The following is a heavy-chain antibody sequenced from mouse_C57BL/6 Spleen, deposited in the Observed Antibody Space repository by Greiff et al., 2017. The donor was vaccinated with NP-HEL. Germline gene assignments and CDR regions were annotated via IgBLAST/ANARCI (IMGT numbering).Heavy chain of an antibody. CDR2: IYPGSGST. CDR1: GYTFTRYW. Sequence: QVQLQQPGAELVKPGASVKMSCKASGYTFTRYWITWVKQRPGQGLEWIGDIYPGSGSTNYNEKFKSKAKLTVDTSSSTAYMQLSSLTSEDSAVYYCARRYGGAMDYWGQGTSVTVSS. J-gene: IGHJ4*01. CDR3: ARRYGGAMDY. V-gene: IGHV1-55*01. D-gene: IGHD2-14*01.